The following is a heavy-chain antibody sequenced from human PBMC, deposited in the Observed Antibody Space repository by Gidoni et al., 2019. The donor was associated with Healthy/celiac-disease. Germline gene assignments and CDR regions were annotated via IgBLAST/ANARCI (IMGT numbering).Heavy chain of an antibody. CDR2: ISDDGSNK. Sequence: QVQLVESGGGLVQPGRSRRLPCAPLGFTFISFGMHWVRQAPGKGLEWVAVISDDGSNKYYADSVKGRFTISRDNSKNTLYLQMNSLRAEDTAVYYCAKDLGKAVGNYYYYGMDVWGQGTTVTVSS. CDR1: GFTFISFG. J-gene: IGHJ6*02. V-gene: IGHV3-30*18. D-gene: IGHD6-19*01. CDR3: AKDLGKAVGNYYYYGMDV.